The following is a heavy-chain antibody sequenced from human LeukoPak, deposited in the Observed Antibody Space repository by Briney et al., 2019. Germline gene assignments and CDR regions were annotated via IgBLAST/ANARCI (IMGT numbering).Heavy chain of an antibody. Sequence: AGGSLRLSCAASGFTFSSYAMHWVRQAPGKGLVGVAVISYDGSNKYYADSVKGRFTISRDNSKNTLYLQMNSLRAEDTAVYYCARGTPDPHSKEVPAVLDYWGQGTLVTVSS. CDR3: ARGTPDPHSKEVPAVLDY. V-gene: IGHV3-30-3*01. CDR2: ISYDGSNK. D-gene: IGHD2-2*01. CDR1: GFTFSSYA. J-gene: IGHJ4*02.